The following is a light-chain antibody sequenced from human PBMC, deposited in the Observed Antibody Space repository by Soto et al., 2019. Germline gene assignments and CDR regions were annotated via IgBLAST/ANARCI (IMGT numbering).Light chain of an antibody. Sequence: EIVLTQSPATLSLSPGERATLSCRASQSVSRYLVWYQQKPGQAPRLLIYDASNRATGIPARFSGSGSVTDFTLTISSLEPEDFAVYYCQQYNNWPAITFGQGTRLEIK. CDR3: QQYNNWPAIT. J-gene: IGKJ5*01. CDR1: QSVSRY. CDR2: DAS. V-gene: IGKV3-11*01.